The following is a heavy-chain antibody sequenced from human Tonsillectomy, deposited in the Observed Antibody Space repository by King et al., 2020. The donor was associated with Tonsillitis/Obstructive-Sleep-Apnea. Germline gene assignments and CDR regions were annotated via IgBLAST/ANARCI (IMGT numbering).Heavy chain of an antibody. Sequence: VQLVESGGGVVQPGRSLRLSCAASGFTFSSYGMHWVRQAPGKGLEWVAVISYDGSNKYYADSVKGRFTISRDNSKNTLYLQMNSLRAEDTAVYYCAKSPFGGQYYYGMDVWGQGTTVTVSS. CDR1: GFTFSSYG. CDR2: ISYDGSNK. D-gene: IGHD3-3*01. V-gene: IGHV3-30*18. J-gene: IGHJ6*02. CDR3: AKSPFGGQYYYGMDV.